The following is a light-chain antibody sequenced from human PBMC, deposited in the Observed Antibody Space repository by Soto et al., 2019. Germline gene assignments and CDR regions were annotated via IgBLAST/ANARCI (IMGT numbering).Light chain of an antibody. CDR3: GSWDSSLSVYV. CDR2: DDN. Sequence: QSVLTQPPSVSAAPGQKVTISCSGSSSNIGGNSVSWYQQLPGTAPKLLIYDDNKRPSGIPDRFSGSKSGTSATLGITGFQTGDEADYYCGSWDSSLSVYVFGTGTKSPS. J-gene: IGLJ1*01. V-gene: IGLV1-51*01. CDR1: SSNIGGNS.